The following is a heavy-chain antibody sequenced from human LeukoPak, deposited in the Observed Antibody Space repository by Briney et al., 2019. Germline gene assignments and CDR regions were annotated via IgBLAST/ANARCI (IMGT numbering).Heavy chain of an antibody. V-gene: IGHV3-23*01. CDR1: GFTFSNYA. CDR2: LNGGGSST. D-gene: IGHD3-10*01. Sequence: GGSLRLSCAASGFTFSNYAMSWVRQAPGKGLEWVSALNGGGSSTYYADSVKGRFTISRDNSKNTLYLQMNSLRAEDTAIYYCAKIPRGGDTFDIWGQGTMVTVSS. CDR3: AKIPRGGDTFDI. J-gene: IGHJ3*02.